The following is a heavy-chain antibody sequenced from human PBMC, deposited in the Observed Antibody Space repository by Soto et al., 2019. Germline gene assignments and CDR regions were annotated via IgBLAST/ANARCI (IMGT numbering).Heavy chain of an antibody. D-gene: IGHD2-8*02. CDR2: ISAYNYNT. CDR1: GYAFTSYG. V-gene: IGHV1-18*01. Sequence: ASVKVSCKACGYAFTSYGISWVRQAPGQGLEWMGWISAYNYNTNYAQKLQGRVTMTTDTFTTTAYMEVRSLRSDDTAVYYCARAGGRNFYYGMDVWGQGTTVTVSS. CDR3: ARAGGRNFYYGMDV. J-gene: IGHJ6*02.